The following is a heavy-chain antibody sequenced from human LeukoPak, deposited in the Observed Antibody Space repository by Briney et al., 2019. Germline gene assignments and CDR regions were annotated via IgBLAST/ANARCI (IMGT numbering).Heavy chain of an antibody. D-gene: IGHD1-26*01. CDR3: AKGGPIVGATSYYFDY. V-gene: IGHV3-9*01. CDR2: ICWNSGSI. J-gene: IGHJ4*02. Sequence: GRSLRLSCAASGFTFDDYAMHWVRQAPGKGLEWVSGICWNSGSIGYADSVKGRFTISRDNAKNSLYLQMNSLRAEDTALYYCAKGGPIVGATSYYFDYWGQGTLVTVSS. CDR1: GFTFDDYA.